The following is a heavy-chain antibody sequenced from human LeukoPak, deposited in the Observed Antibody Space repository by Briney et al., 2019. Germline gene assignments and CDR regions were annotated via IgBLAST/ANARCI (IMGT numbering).Heavy chain of an antibody. V-gene: IGHV4-59*01. J-gene: IGHJ6*02. CDR1: GDSISSYY. CDR3: ARVWRNPSFGVDV. D-gene: IGHD1-14*01. CDR2: IYYSGST. Sequence: SETLSLTCTVSGDSISSYYWNWIRQPPGKGLEWIGYIYYSGSTNYNSSLKSRVTISGDTSKNQLSLKLSSVHAADTAVYYCARVWRNPSFGVDVWGQGTTVNVSS.